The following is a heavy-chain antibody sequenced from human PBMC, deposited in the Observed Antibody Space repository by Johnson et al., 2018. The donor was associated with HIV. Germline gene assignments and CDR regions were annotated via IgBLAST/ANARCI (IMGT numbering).Heavy chain of an antibody. Sequence: VQLVESGGGLVQPGGSLRVSCAASGFTVSSNYMSWVRQAPGKGLEWVSVIYSGGSTYDVDAVKGRFTIPRDNAKNSLYLQMNSLRAEDTAVYYCARPLLLWFGETYDAFDIWGQGTMVTVSS. D-gene: IGHD3-10*01. J-gene: IGHJ3*02. CDR2: IYSGGST. V-gene: IGHV3-66*04. CDR1: GFTVSSNY. CDR3: ARPLLLWFGETYDAFDI.